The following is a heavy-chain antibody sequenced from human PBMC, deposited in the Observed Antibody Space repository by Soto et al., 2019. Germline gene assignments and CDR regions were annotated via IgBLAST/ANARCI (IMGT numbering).Heavy chain of an antibody. V-gene: IGHV3-30-3*01. J-gene: IGHJ4*02. CDR3: ARGGGPYGGNPIDY. D-gene: IGHD2-15*01. CDR2: ISYDGSNK. CDR1: GFTFSSYA. Sequence: QVQLVESGGGVVQPGRSLRLSCAASGFTFSSYAMHWVRQAPGKGLEWVAVISYDGSNKYYADSVKGRFTISRDNSKNTLYLQMNSLRAEDTAVYYCARGGGPYGGNPIDYWGQGTLVTVSS.